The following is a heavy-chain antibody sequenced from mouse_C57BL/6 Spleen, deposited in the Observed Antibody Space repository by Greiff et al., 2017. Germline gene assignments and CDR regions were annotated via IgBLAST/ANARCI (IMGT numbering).Heavy chain of an antibody. CDR3: ARYYYGSSYGDFDY. V-gene: IGHV1-64*01. CDR1: GYTFTSYW. Sequence: QVQLQQPGAELVKPGASVKLSCKASGYTFTSYWMHWVKQRPGQGLEWIGMIHPNSGSTNYNEKFKSKATLTVDKSSSTAYMQLSSLTSEDSAVYYCARYYYGSSYGDFDYWGQGTTLTVSS. J-gene: IGHJ2*01. CDR2: IHPNSGST. D-gene: IGHD1-1*01.